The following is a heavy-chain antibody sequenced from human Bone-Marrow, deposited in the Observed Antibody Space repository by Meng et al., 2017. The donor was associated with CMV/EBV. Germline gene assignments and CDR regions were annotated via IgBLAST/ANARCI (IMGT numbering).Heavy chain of an antibody. Sequence: TLSLTCTVSGGSISSGGYYWSWIRQHPGKGLEWIGYIYYSGSTYYNPSLKSRVTISVDTSKNQFSLKLSSVTAADTAVYYCARWYSSGWYVRGYFDYWGQGTLVTVSS. J-gene: IGHJ4*02. V-gene: IGHV4-31*03. CDR1: GGSISSGGYY. CDR3: ARWYSSGWYVRGYFDY. CDR2: IYYSGST. D-gene: IGHD6-19*01.